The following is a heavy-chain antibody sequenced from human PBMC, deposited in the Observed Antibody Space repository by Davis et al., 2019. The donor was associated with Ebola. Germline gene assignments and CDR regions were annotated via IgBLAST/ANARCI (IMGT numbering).Heavy chain of an antibody. CDR2: IYYSGST. CDR3: ARGRQWLVPYFDY. D-gene: IGHD6-19*01. Sequence: SETLSLTCTVSGGSISSYYWSWIRQPPGKGLEWIGSIYYSGSTYYNPSLKSRVTISVDTSKNQFSLKLSSVTAADTAVYYCARGRQWLVPYFDYWGQGTLVTVSS. J-gene: IGHJ4*02. V-gene: IGHV4-59*05. CDR1: GGSISSYY.